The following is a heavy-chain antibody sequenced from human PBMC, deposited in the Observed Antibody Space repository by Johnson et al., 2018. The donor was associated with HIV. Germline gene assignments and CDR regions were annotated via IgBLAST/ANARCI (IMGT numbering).Heavy chain of an antibody. CDR1: GFTFSSYA. Sequence: VQLVESGGGLVQPGGSLRLSCAASGFTFSSYAMSWVRQAPGKGLEWVSAISGSGGSIGYADSVKGRFTISRDNAKNSLYLQMNSLRAEDTALYYCAKDTGEYYYDSSGYWDAFDIWGQGTMVTVSS. V-gene: IGHV3-23*04. CDR3: AKDTGEYYYDSSGYWDAFDI. CDR2: ISGSGGSI. J-gene: IGHJ3*02. D-gene: IGHD3-22*01.